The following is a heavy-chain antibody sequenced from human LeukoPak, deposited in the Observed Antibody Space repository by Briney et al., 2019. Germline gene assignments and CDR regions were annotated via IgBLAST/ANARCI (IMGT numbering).Heavy chain of an antibody. V-gene: IGHV1-24*01. CDR1: GNTLSELS. J-gene: IGHJ4*02. CDR2: VDPEDDKN. CDR3: ATDHQWQLLGY. D-gene: IGHD1-26*01. Sequence: ASVKVSCKVSGNTLSELSMHWVRQAPGKGLEWMGGVDPEDDKNIYAQKFQGRVTMTEDTSTDTAYMELSNLRSEDTAVYYCATDHQWQLLGYWGQGTLVIVSS.